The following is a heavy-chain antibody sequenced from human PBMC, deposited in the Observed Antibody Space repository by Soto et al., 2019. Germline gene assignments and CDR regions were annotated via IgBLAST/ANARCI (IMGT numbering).Heavy chain of an antibody. Sequence: QVQLVQSGAEVKKPGASVKVSCKASGYTFTSYGISWVRQAPGQGLEWMGWISAYNGNTNYAQKLQGRVTMTTDTSTSTAYMELWSLRSDDTAVYYCARDGFLGYSSRHYYYYGMDVWGQGTTVTVSS. CDR1: GYTFTSYG. V-gene: IGHV1-18*01. D-gene: IGHD6-13*01. CDR2: ISAYNGNT. CDR3: ARDGFLGYSSRHYYYYGMDV. J-gene: IGHJ6*02.